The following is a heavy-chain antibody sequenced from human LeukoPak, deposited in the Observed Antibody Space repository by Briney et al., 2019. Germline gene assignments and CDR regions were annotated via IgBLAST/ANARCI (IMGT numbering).Heavy chain of an antibody. J-gene: IGHJ6*02. V-gene: IGHV1-2*02. CDR3: ARGDIVVVPGALSGWEDYYGLDV. Sequence: GASVKVSCKASGYTFTGYYMHWVRQAPGQGLEWRGWINPNSGGTNPAQKFQGRVTMTRDTSISAAYMELSRLRSDDTAVYYCARGDIVVVPGALSGWEDYYGLDVWGQGTTVTVSS. D-gene: IGHD2-2*01. CDR2: INPNSGGT. CDR1: GYTFTGYY.